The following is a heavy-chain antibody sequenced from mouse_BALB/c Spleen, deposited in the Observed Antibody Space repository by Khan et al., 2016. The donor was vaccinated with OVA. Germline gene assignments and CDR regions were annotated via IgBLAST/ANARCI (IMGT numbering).Heavy chain of an antibody. CDR1: GFNIKDTY. J-gene: IGHJ3*01. CDR3: ARDYWDVFAY. V-gene: IGHV14-3*02. CDR2: IDPANGNA. Sequence: EVKLLESGAELVKPGASVKLSCTASGFNIKDTYMHWVKQRPEQGLEWIGRIDPANGNAKYYPKFQGKATITADTSSNTAHLQPSSLTSEDTAVYFCARDYWDVFAYWGQGTLVTVST. D-gene: IGHD4-1*01.